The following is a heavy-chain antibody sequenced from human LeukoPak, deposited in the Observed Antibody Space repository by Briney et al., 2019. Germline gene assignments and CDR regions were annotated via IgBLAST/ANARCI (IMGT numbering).Heavy chain of an antibody. CDR2: IIGNGGST. Sequence: GGSLRLSCAASGFTFSIYAMSWVRQAPGKGLEWVSGIIGNGGSTYYAGPVKGRFTISRDNSKNTVYLQMNSLRADDTAVYYCAKELSPYSSSWFDYWGQGTLVTVSS. CDR3: AKELSPYSSSWFDY. J-gene: IGHJ5*01. D-gene: IGHD6-13*01. CDR1: GFTFSIYA. V-gene: IGHV3-23*01.